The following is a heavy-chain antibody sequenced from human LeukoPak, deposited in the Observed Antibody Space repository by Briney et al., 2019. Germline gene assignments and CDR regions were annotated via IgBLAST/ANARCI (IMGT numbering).Heavy chain of an antibody. V-gene: IGHV3-30*18. CDR1: GFTFSNYG. CDR3: AKVRTYFYHGMDV. D-gene: IGHD1-14*01. Sequence: GGSLRLSCAASGFTFSNYGIHWVRQAPGRGLEWVAVISYDGNKKYYADSVKGRFTISRDNSKNTLFLQVNSLRAEDTAVYYCAKVRTYFYHGMDVWGQGTTVTVSS. J-gene: IGHJ6*02. CDR2: ISYDGNKK.